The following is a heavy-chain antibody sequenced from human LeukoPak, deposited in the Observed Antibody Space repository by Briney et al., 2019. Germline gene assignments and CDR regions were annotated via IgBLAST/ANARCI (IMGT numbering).Heavy chain of an antibody. CDR1: GGSFSGYY. V-gene: IGHV4-34*01. J-gene: IGHJ5*02. Sequence: SETLSLTCAVYGGSFSGYYWSWIRQPPGKGLEWIGSIYHSGSTYYNPSLKSRVTISVDTSKNQFSLKLSSVTAADTAVYYCARAVLLWFGEPEGWFDPWGQGTLVTVSS. CDR2: IYHSGST. D-gene: IGHD3-10*01. CDR3: ARAVLLWFGEPEGWFDP.